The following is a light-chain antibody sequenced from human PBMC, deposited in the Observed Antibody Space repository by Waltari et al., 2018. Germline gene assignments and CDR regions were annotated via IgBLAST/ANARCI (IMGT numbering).Light chain of an antibody. Sequence: QLALTQSPSASASLGASVKLTCTLSSGHSRNNIAWHQQQPEKGPRYLMKVNSDGSHSKGDEIPDRFSGSSSGAERYLTISSLQSEDEAYYYCQTGGHGTWVFGGGTKLTVL. V-gene: IGLV4-69*01. CDR2: VNSDGSH. CDR3: QTGGHGTWV. J-gene: IGLJ3*02. CDR1: SGHSRNN.